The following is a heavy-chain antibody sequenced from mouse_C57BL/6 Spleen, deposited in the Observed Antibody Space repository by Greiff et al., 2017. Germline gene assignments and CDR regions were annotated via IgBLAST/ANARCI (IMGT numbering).Heavy chain of an antibody. Sequence: VQLQQSGPELVKPGASVEMSCKSSAYTFTDYNMHWVKQSHGKSLEWIGYINPNNGGTSYNQKFKGKATLTVNKSSSTAYMELRSLTSEDSAVYYCARYRWDVGYYAMDYRGQGTSVTVSS. CDR3: ARYRWDVGYYAMDY. V-gene: IGHV1-22*01. J-gene: IGHJ4*01. D-gene: IGHD4-1*01. CDR2: INPNNGGT. CDR1: AYTFTDYN.